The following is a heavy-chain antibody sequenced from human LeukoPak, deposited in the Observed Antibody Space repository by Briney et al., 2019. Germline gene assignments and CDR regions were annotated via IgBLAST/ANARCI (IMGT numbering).Heavy chain of an antibody. V-gene: IGHV3-21*01. J-gene: IGHJ4*02. Sequence: GGSLRLSCAASGFTFSSYSMNWVRQAPGKGLEWVSSISSSSTYADSVKRRFTISRDSAKNSLYLQMNSLRVEDTAVYYCARDYGYEIDYWGQGTLVTVSS. CDR1: GFTFSSYS. D-gene: IGHD5-24*01. CDR2: ISSSST. CDR3: ARDYGYEIDY.